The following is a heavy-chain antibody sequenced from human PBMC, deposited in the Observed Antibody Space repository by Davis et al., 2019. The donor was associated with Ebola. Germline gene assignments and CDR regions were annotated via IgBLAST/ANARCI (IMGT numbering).Heavy chain of an antibody. Sequence: GESLKISCTASGFTFSSYWMNWVRQAPGKGLEWVSAISGSGGSTYYADSVKGRFTISRDNSKNTLYLQMNSLRAEDTAVYYCAKLLITGTMGYFDYWGQGTLVTVSS. CDR2: ISGSGGST. J-gene: IGHJ4*02. V-gene: IGHV3-23*01. CDR1: GFTFSSYW. D-gene: IGHD1-7*01. CDR3: AKLLITGTMGYFDY.